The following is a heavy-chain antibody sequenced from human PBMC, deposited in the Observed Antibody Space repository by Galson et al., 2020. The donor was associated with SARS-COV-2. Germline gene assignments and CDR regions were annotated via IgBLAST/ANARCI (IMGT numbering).Heavy chain of an antibody. V-gene: IGHV3-21*01. Sequence: NSGGSLRLSCVASGFSFSAYRIHWVRQAPGKGLEWVSSISSGGTEIYYAESMKGRFTISRDNTENSVFLQIYSPRVDDTAMYYCARGDFWNGYDAFDVWGHGTMVTVS. D-gene: IGHD3-3*01. CDR1: GFSFSAYR. CDR2: ISSGGTEI. CDR3: ARGDFWNGYDAFDV. J-gene: IGHJ3*01.